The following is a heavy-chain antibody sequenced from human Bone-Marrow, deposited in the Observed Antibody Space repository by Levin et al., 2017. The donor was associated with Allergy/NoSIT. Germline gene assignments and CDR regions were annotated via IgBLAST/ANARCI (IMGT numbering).Heavy chain of an antibody. V-gene: IGHV3-48*03. J-gene: IGHJ4*02. Sequence: GGSLRLSCAASGFTFSSYEMNWVRQAPGKGLEWVSYISSSGSTIYYADSVKGRFTISRDNAKNSLYLQMNSLRAEDTAVYYCARGGGFTMIVAIMAHFDYWGQGTLVTVSS. CDR3: ARGGGFTMIVAIMAHFDY. D-gene: IGHD3-22*01. CDR1: GFTFSSYE. CDR2: ISSSGSTI.